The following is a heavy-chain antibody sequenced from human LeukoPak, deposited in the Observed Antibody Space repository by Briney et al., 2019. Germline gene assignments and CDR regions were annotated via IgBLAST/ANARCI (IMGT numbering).Heavy chain of an antibody. Sequence: GASVKVSCKASGYTFTSYGISWVRQAPGQGLEWMGWISAYNGNTNYAQKLQGRVTMTTDTSTSTAYMELRSLRSDDTAVYYCARIRSPVYDSSGYYFDYWGQGTLVTVSS. J-gene: IGHJ4*02. D-gene: IGHD3-22*01. CDR2: ISAYNGNT. CDR1: GYTFTSYG. CDR3: ARIRSPVYDSSGYYFDY. V-gene: IGHV1-18*01.